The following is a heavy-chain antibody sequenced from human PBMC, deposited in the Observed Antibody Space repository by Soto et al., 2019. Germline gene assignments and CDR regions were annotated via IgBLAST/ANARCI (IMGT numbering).Heavy chain of an antibody. J-gene: IGHJ3*02. D-gene: IGHD5-18*01. Sequence: GGSLRLSCAPSEITVISNYMSWVLQAPWKGLEWVSIIDLGGRTSYAGSVKGRFTIYRDESKNTLDLQMNSLRGEDTALYFCAGAGHTYGYGAFDIWGQGTLVTISS. CDR3: AGAGHTYGYGAFDI. V-gene: IGHV3-66*01. CDR1: EITVISNY. CDR2: IDLGGRT.